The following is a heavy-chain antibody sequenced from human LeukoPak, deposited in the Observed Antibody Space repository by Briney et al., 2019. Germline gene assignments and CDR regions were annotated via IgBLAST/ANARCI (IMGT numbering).Heavy chain of an antibody. Sequence: PGGSLRLSCAASGFTFSNDSIHWGRQAPGKGLEYVSAISSNGGSTYYANSVKGRFTISRDNSKNTLYLQMGSLRAEDMAEDYCARGSHYYDSSGNLFDYWGQGTLVTVST. V-gene: IGHV3-64*01. J-gene: IGHJ4*02. D-gene: IGHD3-22*01. CDR3: ARGSHYYDSSGNLFDY. CDR1: GFTFSNDS. CDR2: ISSNGGST.